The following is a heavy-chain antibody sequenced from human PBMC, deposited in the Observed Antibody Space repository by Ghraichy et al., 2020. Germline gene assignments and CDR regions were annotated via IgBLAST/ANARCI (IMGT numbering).Heavy chain of an antibody. CDR2: MRGTAESYST. CDR3: VREGGGRTS. V-gene: IGHV3-72*01. CDR1: GFTFTDWY. D-gene: IGHD1-14*01. Sequence: LSLTCAASGFTFTDWYTDWVRQAPGKGLEWIGRMRGTAESYSTYYRASVKDRFTISRDDSDALRYLQMNSLKTEDTAVYYCVREGGGRTSWGQGTLVTVSS. J-gene: IGHJ5*02.